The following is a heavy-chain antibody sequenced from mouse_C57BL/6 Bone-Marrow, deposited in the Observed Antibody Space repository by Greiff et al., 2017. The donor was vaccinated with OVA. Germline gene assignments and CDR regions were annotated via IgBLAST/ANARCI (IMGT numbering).Heavy chain of an antibody. V-gene: IGHV1-19*01. J-gene: IGHJ2*01. CDR1: GYTFTDYY. CDR2: INPYNGGT. D-gene: IGHD3-3*01. Sequence: EVHLVESGPVLVKPGASVKMSCKASGYTFTDYYMNWVKQSHGKSLEWIGVINPYNGGTSYNQKFKGKATLTVDKSSSTAYMELNSLTSEDSAVYYCAKRRGLLDYWGQGTTLTVSS. CDR3: AKRRGLLDY.